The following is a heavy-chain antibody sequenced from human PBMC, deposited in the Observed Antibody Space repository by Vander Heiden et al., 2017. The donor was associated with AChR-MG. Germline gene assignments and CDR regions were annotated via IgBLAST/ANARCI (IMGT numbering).Heavy chain of an antibody. CDR1: GNTLTSYY. CDR2: ISPNGGIT. J-gene: IGHJ6*02. Sequence: QVQLVQSGAEVKKPGASVKISCKASGNTLTSYYIHWVRLAPGPGLEWMGVISPNGGITRYAQKFQGRVTMTDDTSTSTVYVELSSLRSEDTAVYYCARDLAYYGMDVWGQGTTVTVSS. CDR3: ARDLAYYGMDV. V-gene: IGHV1-46*03.